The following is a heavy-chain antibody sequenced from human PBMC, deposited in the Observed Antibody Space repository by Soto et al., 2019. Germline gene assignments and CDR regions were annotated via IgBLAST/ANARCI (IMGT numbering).Heavy chain of an antibody. D-gene: IGHD5-18*01. Sequence: GESLKISCAASGFTFSSYAMSWVRQAPGKGLELVSAICGSGGRKYYADSVKGPFTISRDNSKNTLYLQMNSLRAEDTAGYYCASKGLQLTDDWGQGTLVTVSS. CDR3: ASKGLQLTDD. V-gene: IGHV3-23*01. J-gene: IGHJ4*02. CDR2: ICGSGGRK. CDR1: GFTFSSYA.